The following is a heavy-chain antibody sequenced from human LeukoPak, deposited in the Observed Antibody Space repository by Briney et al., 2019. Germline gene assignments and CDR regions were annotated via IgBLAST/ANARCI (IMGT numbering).Heavy chain of an antibody. CDR1: GYTFNSYG. CDR2: ISAYNGDT. CDR3: AREGSLYDSGNYYLSWFDP. V-gene: IGHV1-18*01. J-gene: IGHJ5*02. D-gene: IGHD3-22*01. Sequence: ASVKVSCKTSGYTFNSYGIAWVRQAPGQGLEWVGWISAYNGDTNYAQNLQHRVTMTTDTSTTTACMELRSLRSDDTAVYYCAREGSLYDSGNYYLSWFDPWGQGTLVTVSS.